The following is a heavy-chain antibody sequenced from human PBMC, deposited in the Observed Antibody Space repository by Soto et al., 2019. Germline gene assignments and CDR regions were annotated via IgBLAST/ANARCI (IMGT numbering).Heavy chain of an antibody. J-gene: IGHJ5*02. CDR2: INHSGST. V-gene: IGHV4-34*01. CDR1: GGSFSGYY. D-gene: IGHD3-16*01. Sequence: QVQLQQWGAGLLKPSETLSLTCAVYGGSFSGYYWSWIRQPPGKGLEWIGEINHSGSTNYNPSLKSRVTISVDTSKNQFSLKLSSVTAADTAVYYCARGGRGFNWGRAIGNWFDPWGQGTLVTVSS. CDR3: ARGGRGFNWGRAIGNWFDP.